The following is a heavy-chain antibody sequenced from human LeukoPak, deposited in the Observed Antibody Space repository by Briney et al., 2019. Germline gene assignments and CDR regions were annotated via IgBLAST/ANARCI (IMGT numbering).Heavy chain of an antibody. V-gene: IGHV3-74*01. CDR2: INSDGSGP. Sequence: GGSLRLSSAASGFIFSDYWMHWVRQAPEKGLMWVSKINSDGSGPDYAESVKGRFTISRDNAKSTLYLQMNSLRAEDTAVYYCTRDVYGLGDYWGQGALVTVSS. CDR1: GFIFSDYW. J-gene: IGHJ4*02. CDR3: TRDVYGLGDY. D-gene: IGHD2/OR15-2a*01.